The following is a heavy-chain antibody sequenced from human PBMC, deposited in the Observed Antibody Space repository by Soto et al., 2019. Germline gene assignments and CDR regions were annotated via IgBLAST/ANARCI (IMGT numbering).Heavy chain of an antibody. CDR2: IHNSGVP. D-gene: IGHD2-8*01. J-gene: IGHJ4*02. V-gene: IGHV4-31*03. CDR1: GGSISSHDYY. Sequence: SETLSLTCTASGGSISSHDYYWSWMRRHPARGLEWIGYIHNSGVPYYSPSLRSRATISVDTSQNQVSLELRSVTAADTAAYYCAGKPNALYYFDFWGRGTLVT. CDR3: AGKPNALYYFDF.